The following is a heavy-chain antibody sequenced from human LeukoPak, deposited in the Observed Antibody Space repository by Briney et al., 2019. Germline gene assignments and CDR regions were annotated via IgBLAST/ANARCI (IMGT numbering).Heavy chain of an antibody. Sequence: GGSLRLSCAASGFTFSSYAMHWVRQAPGKGLEWAAVISYDGSNKYYADSVKGRFTIYRDNSKKTLFLQMNSLRAEDTAVYYCARVDTAMVDFDYWGQGTLVTVSS. CDR3: ARVDTAMVDFDY. J-gene: IGHJ4*02. CDR2: ISYDGSNK. D-gene: IGHD5-18*01. CDR1: GFTFSSYA. V-gene: IGHV3-30*04.